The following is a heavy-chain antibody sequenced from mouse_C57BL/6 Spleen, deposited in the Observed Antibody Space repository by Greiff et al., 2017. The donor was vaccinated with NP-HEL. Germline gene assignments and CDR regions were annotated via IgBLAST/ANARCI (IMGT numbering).Heavy chain of an antibody. Sequence: EVHLVESGPGLVKPSQSLSLTCSVTGYSITSGYYWNWIRQFPGNKLEWMGYISYDGSNNYNPSLKNRISITRDTSKNQFFLKLNSVTTEDTATYYCAREGDGGGYFDYWGQGTTLTVSS. CDR3: AREGDGGGYFDY. J-gene: IGHJ2*01. V-gene: IGHV3-6*01. CDR1: GYSITSGYY. D-gene: IGHD1-1*02. CDR2: ISYDGSN.